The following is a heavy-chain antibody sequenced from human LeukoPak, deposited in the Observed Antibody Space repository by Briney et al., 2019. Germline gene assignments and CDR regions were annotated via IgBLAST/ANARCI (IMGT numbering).Heavy chain of an antibody. D-gene: IGHD2-21*02. CDR3: ARVIDDYYSLVFDY. CDR2: ISSNGGST. J-gene: IGHJ4*02. V-gene: IGHV3-64*04. Sequence: GGSLRLSCSASGFTFSSYAMHWVRQAPGKGLEYVSAISSNGGSTYYADSVKGRFTISRDNAMYTLYLQMNSLRAEDTAVYYCARVIDDYYSLVFDYWGQGTLVTVSS. CDR1: GFTFSSYA.